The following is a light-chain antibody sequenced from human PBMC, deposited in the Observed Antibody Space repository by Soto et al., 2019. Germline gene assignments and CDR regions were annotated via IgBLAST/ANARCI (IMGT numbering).Light chain of an antibody. V-gene: IGKV1-5*01. CDR3: QQVNVYPST. Sequence: DIQMTQSPSTLSASVGDRVTITCRASQSISSWLAWYQQKSGKAPKVLIYDASSLESGVPSRFSGSGSGTDFTLTISSLQPEDFATYYCQQVNVYPSTFGGGTKVDI. CDR1: QSISSW. J-gene: IGKJ4*01. CDR2: DAS.